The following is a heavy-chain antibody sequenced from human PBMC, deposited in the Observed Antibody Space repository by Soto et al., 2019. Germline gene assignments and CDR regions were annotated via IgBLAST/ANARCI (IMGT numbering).Heavy chain of an antibody. CDR2: ISWDGGST. V-gene: IGHV3-43*01. Sequence: EVQLVESGGVVVQPGGSLRLSCAASGFTFDDYTMHWVRQAPGKGLEWVSLISWDGGSTYYADSMKGRFTISRDNSKNSLYLQMNSLRTEDTALYYCAKDTSPRIRYFDWFNYGMDVWGQGTTFTVSS. D-gene: IGHD3-9*01. CDR1: GFTFDDYT. CDR3: AKDTSPRIRYFDWFNYGMDV. J-gene: IGHJ6*02.